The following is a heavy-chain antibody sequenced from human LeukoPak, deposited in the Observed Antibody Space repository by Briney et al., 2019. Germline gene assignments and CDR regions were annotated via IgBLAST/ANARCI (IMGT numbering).Heavy chain of an antibody. CDR1: GGSISSYY. CDR3: ARHVRATAVDWFDP. V-gene: IGHV4-59*08. CDR2: TYYSGST. J-gene: IGHJ5*02. D-gene: IGHD6-13*01. Sequence: SETLSLTCTVSGGSISSYYWSWIRQPPGKGLEWIGYTYYSGSTNYNPSLKSRVTISVDTSKNQFSLKLSSVTAADTAVYYCARHVRATAVDWFDPWGQGTLVTVSS.